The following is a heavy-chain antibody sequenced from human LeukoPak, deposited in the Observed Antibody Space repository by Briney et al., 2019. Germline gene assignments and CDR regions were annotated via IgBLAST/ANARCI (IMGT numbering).Heavy chain of an antibody. J-gene: IGHJ3*02. Sequence: PGRSLRLSCAASGFTFDDYAMHWVRQAPGKGLEWVSGISWNSGSIGYADSVKGRFTISRDNAKKSLFLEMNSLRVEDTAVYYCARDRSGSSSVDDAFDIWGQGTMVSVSS. V-gene: IGHV3-9*01. CDR1: GFTFDDYA. D-gene: IGHD1-26*01. CDR2: ISWNSGSI. CDR3: ARDRSGSSSVDDAFDI.